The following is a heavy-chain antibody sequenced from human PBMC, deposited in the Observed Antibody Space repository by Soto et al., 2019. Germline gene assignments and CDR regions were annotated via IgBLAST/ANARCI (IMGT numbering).Heavy chain of an antibody. CDR2: INPSGGST. V-gene: IGHV1-46*01. D-gene: IGHD6-6*01. Sequence: GASVKVSCKASGYTFTSYYMHWVRQAPGQGLEWMGIINPSGGSTSYAQKFQGRVTMTRDTSTSTVYMELSSLRSEDTAVYYCAREVAARPYYYYGMDVWGQGTTVTVSS. J-gene: IGHJ6*02. CDR3: AREVAARPYYYYGMDV. CDR1: GYTFTSYY.